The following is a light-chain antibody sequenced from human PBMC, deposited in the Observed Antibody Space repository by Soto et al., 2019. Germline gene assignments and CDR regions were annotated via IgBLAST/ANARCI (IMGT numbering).Light chain of an antibody. Sequence: DIHMTQSPSTLSASVGDRVTITCRASQSISSWLAWYQQKQGKAPKILIYDASSLESGVPSRFRGSGSGTEFTLTISRLQPDDSETYYCQQYEVYPWTFGRGTKVDIK. CDR3: QQYEVYPWT. V-gene: IGKV1-5*01. CDR1: QSISSW. CDR2: DAS. J-gene: IGKJ1*01.